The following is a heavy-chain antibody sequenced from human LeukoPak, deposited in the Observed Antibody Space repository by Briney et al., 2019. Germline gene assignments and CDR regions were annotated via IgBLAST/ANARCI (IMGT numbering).Heavy chain of an antibody. V-gene: IGHV3-74*01. CDR3: ARAPSEIGGYYPEYFRH. Sequence: GGSLRLSCAAAGFTFSNYWMHWVRQAPGKRLVWVSRIKSDGRTNYADSVKGRFTISRDNAKNTVSPQMNSLRAEDTGVYYCARAPSEIGGYYPEYFRHWGQGTLVTVSS. CDR2: IKSDGRT. CDR1: GFTFSNYW. D-gene: IGHD3-22*01. J-gene: IGHJ1*01.